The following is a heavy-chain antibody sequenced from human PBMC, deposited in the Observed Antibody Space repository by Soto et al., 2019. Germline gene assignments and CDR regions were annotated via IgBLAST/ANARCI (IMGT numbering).Heavy chain of an antibody. J-gene: IGHJ6*02. D-gene: IGHD3-10*01. Sequence: QVQLQESGPGLVKPSETLSLSCTVSGGSISSYYWSWFRQSPGKRMEWIGYVQHSWGSSYNPCIQSRVAISLGTSKSQFSLQVTSVTATDTSVYFCARQGFGPLHGLVDVWGQGTTVTVSS. CDR1: GGSISSYY. CDR3: ARQGFGPLHGLVDV. CDR2: VQHSWGS. V-gene: IGHV4-59*08.